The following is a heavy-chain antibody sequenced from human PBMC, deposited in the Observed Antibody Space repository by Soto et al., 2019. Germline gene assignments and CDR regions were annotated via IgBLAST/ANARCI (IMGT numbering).Heavy chain of an antibody. CDR1: GGSISSGDYY. Sequence: SETLSLTCTVSGGSISSGDYYWSWIRQPPGKGLEWIGYIYYSGSTYYNPSLKSRVTISVDTSKNQFSLKLSSVTAADTAVYYCARGVSLPGNFDYWGQGTLVTVS. D-gene: IGHD3-10*01. V-gene: IGHV4-30-4*01. CDR3: ARGVSLPGNFDY. J-gene: IGHJ4*02. CDR2: IYYSGST.